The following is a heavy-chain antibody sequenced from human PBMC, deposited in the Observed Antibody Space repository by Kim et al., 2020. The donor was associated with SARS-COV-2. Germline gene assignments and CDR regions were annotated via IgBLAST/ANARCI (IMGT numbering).Heavy chain of an antibody. CDR3: ARARGDTYYDILTGYYRGLSSCFDY. CDR2: ISSSSSYI. J-gene: IGHJ4*02. CDR1: GFTFSSYS. V-gene: IGHV3-21*01. Sequence: GGSLRLSCAASGFTFSSYSMNWVRQAPGQGLEWVSSISSSSSYIYYADSVKGRFTISRDNAKNSLYLQMNSLRAEDTAVYYCARARGDTYYDILTGYYRGLSSCFDYWGQGTLVTVSS. D-gene: IGHD3-9*01.